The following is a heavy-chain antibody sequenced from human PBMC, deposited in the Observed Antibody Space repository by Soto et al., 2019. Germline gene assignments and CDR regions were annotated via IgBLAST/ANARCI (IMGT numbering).Heavy chain of an antibody. V-gene: IGHV1-69*02. J-gene: IGHJ4*02. Sequence: QVQLVQSGAEVKKPGSSVKVSCKASGGTFSSYTITWVRQAPGQGLEWMGRIIPILGIANYAQKFQGRVTITADKSTTTAYMEVSSLRSEDTAVYYCANPPRYWGQGILVTVSS. CDR3: ANPPRY. CDR2: IIPILGIA. CDR1: GGTFSSYT.